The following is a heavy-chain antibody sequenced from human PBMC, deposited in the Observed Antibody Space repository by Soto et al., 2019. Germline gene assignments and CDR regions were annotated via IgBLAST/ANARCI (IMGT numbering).Heavy chain of an antibody. CDR3: ARHGTLLIDY. CDR2: IYYSGST. J-gene: IGHJ4*02. V-gene: IGHV4-39*01. D-gene: IGHD1-26*01. Sequence: SETLSLTCTVSGGSISSSSYYWGWIRQPPGKGLEWIGSIYYSGSTYYNPSLKSRVTISVDTSKNHFSLELSSVTAADTAVYYCARHGTLLIDYWGQGTLVTVS. CDR1: GGSISSSSYY.